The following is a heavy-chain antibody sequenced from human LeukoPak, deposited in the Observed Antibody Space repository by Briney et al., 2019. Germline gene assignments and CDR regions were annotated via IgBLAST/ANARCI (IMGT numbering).Heavy chain of an antibody. CDR2: IIPIFGTA. D-gene: IGHD3-10*01. Sequence: SVKVSCKASGGTFSSCAISWVRQAPGQGLEWMGGIIPIFGTANYAQKFQGRVTITADESTSTAYMELSSLRSEDTAVYYCARDVGSGSSNWFDPWGQGSLVTVSS. V-gene: IGHV1-69*01. CDR3: ARDVGSGSSNWFDP. J-gene: IGHJ5*02. CDR1: GGTFSSCA.